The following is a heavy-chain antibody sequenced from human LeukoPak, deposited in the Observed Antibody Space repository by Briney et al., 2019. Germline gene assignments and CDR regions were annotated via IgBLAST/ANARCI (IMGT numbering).Heavy chain of an antibody. J-gene: IGHJ2*01. D-gene: IGHD6-19*01. Sequence: GGSLRLSCAASGFTVSSNYMSWVRQAPGKGLEWFSVIYSGGSTYYADSVKGRFTISRDNSKNTLYLQMNSLRAEDTAVYYCARRVAVYWYFDLWGRGTLVTVSS. CDR1: GFTVSSNY. V-gene: IGHV3-66*01. CDR3: ARRVAVYWYFDL. CDR2: IYSGGST.